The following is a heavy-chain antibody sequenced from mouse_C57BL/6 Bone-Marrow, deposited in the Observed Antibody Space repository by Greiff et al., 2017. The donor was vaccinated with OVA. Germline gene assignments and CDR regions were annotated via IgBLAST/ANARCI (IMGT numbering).Heavy chain of an antibody. V-gene: IGHV14-4*01. CDR2: IDPENGDT. D-gene: IGHD2-4*01. CDR1: GFNIKDDY. CDR3: TTKVYYDYDWYFDV. J-gene: IGHJ1*03. Sequence: VQLQQSGAELVRPGASVKLSCTASGFNIKDDYMHWVKQRPEQGLEWIGWIDPENGDTEYASKFQGKATITADTSSNTAYLQLSSLTSEDTAVYYCTTKVYYDYDWYFDVWGTGTTVTVSS.